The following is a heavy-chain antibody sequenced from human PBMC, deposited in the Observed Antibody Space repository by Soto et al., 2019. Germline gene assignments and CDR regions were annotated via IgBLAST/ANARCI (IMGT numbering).Heavy chain of an antibody. CDR1: IYIFSTYC. D-gene: IGHD1-7*01. CDR2: ISNDGSNK. J-gene: IGHJ4*02. V-gene: IGHV3-30*18. Sequence: VGSMRLSISASIYIFSTYCMHWVRKATGKGLEWVAFISNDGSNKYYADSVKGRFTISRDNSKNTLYLQMNSLRAEDTAVYYCAKGFGNYRAFDYWGQGTLVTVSS. CDR3: AKGFGNYRAFDY.